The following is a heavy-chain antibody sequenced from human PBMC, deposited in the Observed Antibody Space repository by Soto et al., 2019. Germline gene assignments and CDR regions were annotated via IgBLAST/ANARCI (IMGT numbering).Heavy chain of an antibody. D-gene: IGHD3-3*01. CDR1: GGTFSSYS. CDR3: ARASGGFLGGKYYYYGMDV. CDR2: IIPIFATT. J-gene: IGHJ6*02. Sequence: SVKVSCKASGGTFSSYSIAWVRQAPGQGLEWMGGIIPIFATTNYAQKFQGRVTITAEESTRTAYMELSSLRSEDTAVYYCARASGGFLGGKYYYYGMDVWGQGTTVTVSS. V-gene: IGHV1-69*13.